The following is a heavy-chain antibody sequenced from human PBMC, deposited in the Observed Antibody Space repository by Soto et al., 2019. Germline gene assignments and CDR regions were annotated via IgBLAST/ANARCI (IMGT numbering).Heavy chain of an antibody. CDR3: ARDRVTIFGVVPYWFDP. D-gene: IGHD3-3*01. V-gene: IGHV4-31*03. J-gene: IGHJ5*02. Sequence: SETLSLTCTVSGGSVSSGDYYWSWIRQPPGKGLEWIGYIYYSGSTYYNPSLKSRVTISVDTSKNQFSLKLSSVTAADTAVYYCARDRVTIFGVVPYWFDPWGQGTLVTISS. CDR2: IYYSGST. CDR1: GGSVSSGDYY.